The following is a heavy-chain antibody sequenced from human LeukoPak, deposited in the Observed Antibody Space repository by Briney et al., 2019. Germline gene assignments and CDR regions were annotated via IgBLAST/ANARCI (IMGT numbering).Heavy chain of an antibody. V-gene: IGHV4-30-4*01. CDR3: ARRPYGSGSYSY. J-gene: IGHJ4*02. D-gene: IGHD3-10*01. CDR1: GGSISSGDYY. Sequence: PPQTLSLTCTVSGGSISSGDYYWSWIRQPPGKGLEWIGYIYYSGSTYYNPSLKGRVTISVDTSKNQFSLKLSSVTAADTAVYYCARRPYGSGSYSYWGQGTLVTVSS. CDR2: IYYSGST.